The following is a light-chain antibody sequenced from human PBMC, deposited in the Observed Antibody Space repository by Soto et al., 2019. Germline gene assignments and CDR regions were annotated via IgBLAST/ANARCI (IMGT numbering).Light chain of an antibody. CDR1: QGISNY. V-gene: IGKV1-27*01. CDR3: QKYNSALGT. Sequence: DIQMTQSPSSLSASVGDRVTITCRASQGISNYLAWYQQKPGKVPKLLIYAASTLQSGVPSRFSGSGSGTDFTLTIXSXXXXXXXXXYXQKYNSALGTFGQGTKVEIK. CDR2: AAS. J-gene: IGKJ1*01.